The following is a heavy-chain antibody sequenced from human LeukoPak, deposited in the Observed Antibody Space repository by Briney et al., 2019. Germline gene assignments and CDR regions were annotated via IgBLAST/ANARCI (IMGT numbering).Heavy chain of an antibody. CDR1: GGSISNYY. J-gene: IGHJ5*02. Sequence: PSETLSLTCAVSGGSISNYYWSWIRQPPGKGLEWIGYIYYSGSTNYNPSLKGRVTISVDTSKNQFSLKLSSVTAADTAVYYCARESPNWFDPWGQGTLVTVSS. CDR3: ARESPNWFDP. CDR2: IYYSGST. V-gene: IGHV4-59*01.